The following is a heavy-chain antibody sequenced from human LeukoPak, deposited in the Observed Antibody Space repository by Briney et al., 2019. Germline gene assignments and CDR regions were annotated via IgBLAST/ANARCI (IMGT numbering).Heavy chain of an antibody. D-gene: IGHD6-13*01. CDR2: IYYSGST. V-gene: IGHV4-39*01. CDR3: ARIRQQLGYYYYYYMDV. J-gene: IGHJ6*03. Sequence: TSETLSLTCTVSGGSMSSSSYYWGWIRQPPGKGLEWIGSIYYSGSTYYNPSLKSRVTISVDTSKNQFSLKLSSVTAADTAVYYCARIRQQLGYYYYYYMDVWGKGTTVTISS. CDR1: GGSMSSSSYY.